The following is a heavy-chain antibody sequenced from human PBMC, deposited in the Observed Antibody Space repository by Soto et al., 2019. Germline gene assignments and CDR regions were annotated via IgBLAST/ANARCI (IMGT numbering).Heavy chain of an antibody. CDR1: GFTFSNAW. CDR2: IKSKTDGGTI. V-gene: IGHV3-15*01. D-gene: IGHD5-12*01. Sequence: EVQLVESGGGLVKPGGSLRLSCAASGFTFSNAWMTWVRQAPGKGLEWVGRIKSKTDGGTIDYAAPVKGRFTVSRDDSETTLYLQMNSLKTEDTAVYYWTTDSGYRRASLDFDYWGQGTQVTVSS. J-gene: IGHJ4*02. CDR3: TTDSGYRRASLDFDY.